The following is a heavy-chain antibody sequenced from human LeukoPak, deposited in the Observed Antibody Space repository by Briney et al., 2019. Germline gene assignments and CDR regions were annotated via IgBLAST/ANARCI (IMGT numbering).Heavy chain of an antibody. CDR3: AKVGITMIVAPFDY. D-gene: IGHD3-22*01. J-gene: IGHJ4*02. Sequence: PGGSLRLSCAASGFTVSSNYMSWVRQAPGKGLEWVSAISGSGGSTYYADSVKGRFTISRDNSKNTLYLQMNSLRAEDTAVYYCAKVGITMIVAPFDYWGQGTLVTVSS. CDR1: GFTVSSNY. CDR2: ISGSGGST. V-gene: IGHV3-23*01.